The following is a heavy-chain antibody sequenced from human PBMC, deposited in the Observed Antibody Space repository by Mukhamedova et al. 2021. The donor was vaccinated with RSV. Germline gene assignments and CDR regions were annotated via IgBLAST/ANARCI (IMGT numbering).Heavy chain of an antibody. J-gene: IGHJ4*02. CDR2: INPNSGAT. D-gene: IGHD3-10*01. CDR3: ARDPVTMEQ. V-gene: IGHV1-2*02. Sequence: EYMGWINPNSGATNYAQKFQGRVTMTRDTSISTAYVELGRLRSDDTAAYYCARDPVTMEQWGQGTLVTVSS.